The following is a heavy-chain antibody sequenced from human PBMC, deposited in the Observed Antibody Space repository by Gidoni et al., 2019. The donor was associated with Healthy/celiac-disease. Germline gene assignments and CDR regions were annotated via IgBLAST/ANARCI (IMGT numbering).Heavy chain of an antibody. V-gene: IGHV4-39*02. D-gene: IGHD3-9*01. CDR2: IYYSGST. Sequence: QLQLQESGPGLVKPSETLSLTCTVSGGSISSSSYYWGWIRQPPGKGLEWIGSIYYSGSTYYNPSLKSRVTISVDTSKNQFSLKLSSVTAADTAVYYCAREFFDWLLDAFDIWGQGTMVTVSS. CDR3: AREFFDWLLDAFDI. CDR1: GGSISSSSYY. J-gene: IGHJ3*02.